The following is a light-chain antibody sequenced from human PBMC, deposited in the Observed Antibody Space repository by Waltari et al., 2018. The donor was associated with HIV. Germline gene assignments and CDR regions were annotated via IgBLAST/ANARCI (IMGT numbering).Light chain of an antibody. J-gene: IGKJ4*01. Sequence: DIQMTQSPSSLSASIGDTVSIPCRASQDISNSVSWFQQQPGKVPKLLVHGAFILQRGVPSRFSGSGSGMDYTLTISGLQAEDFATYFCQQYYGVPLTFGGGTRVDI. CDR1: QDISNS. CDR3: QQYYGVPLT. CDR2: GAF. V-gene: IGKV1-NL1*01.